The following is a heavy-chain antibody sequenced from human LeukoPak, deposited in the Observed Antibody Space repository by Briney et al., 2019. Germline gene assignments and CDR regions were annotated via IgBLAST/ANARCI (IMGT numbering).Heavy chain of an antibody. J-gene: IGHJ4*02. CDR2: IYHSGST. Sequence: SETLSLTCAVSGGSISSSNWWSWVRQPPGKGLEWIGEIYHSGSTNYNPSLKSRVTISVDKSKNQFSLSLSSVTAADTAFYHCARGNGSSYFFDYWGQGTLVTVSS. D-gene: IGHD6-6*01. V-gene: IGHV4-4*02. CDR3: ARGNGSSYFFDY. CDR1: GGSISSSNW.